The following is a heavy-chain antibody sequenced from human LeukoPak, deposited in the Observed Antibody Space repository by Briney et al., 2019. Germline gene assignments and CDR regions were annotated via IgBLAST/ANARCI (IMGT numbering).Heavy chain of an antibody. Sequence: PRGSLRLSCAASGFTFSSYGMHWVRQAPGKGLEWVAVIWYDGSNKYYADSVKGRFTISRDNSKNTLYLQMNSLRAEDTAVYYCARSMCSGGSCYPYYFDYWGQGTLVTVSS. CDR2: IWYDGSNK. J-gene: IGHJ4*02. CDR1: GFTFSSYG. D-gene: IGHD2-15*01. V-gene: IGHV3-33*01. CDR3: ARSMCSGGSCYPYYFDY.